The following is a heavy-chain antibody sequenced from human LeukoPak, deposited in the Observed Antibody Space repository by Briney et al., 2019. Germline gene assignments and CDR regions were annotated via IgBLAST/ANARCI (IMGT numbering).Heavy chain of an antibody. V-gene: IGHV4-4*07. J-gene: IGHJ5*02. D-gene: IGHD2-21*01. Sequence: SETLSLTCIVSGGSISSYYWSWIRQPAGKGLEWVGRIYTRGSTNYNPSLRSGVTMSVDTSKKQFSLKLSSVTAADTAVYYCARDPRTRIVGASNWFDPWGQGTLVTVSS. CDR3: ARDPRTRIVGASNWFDP. CDR1: GGSISSYY. CDR2: IYTRGST.